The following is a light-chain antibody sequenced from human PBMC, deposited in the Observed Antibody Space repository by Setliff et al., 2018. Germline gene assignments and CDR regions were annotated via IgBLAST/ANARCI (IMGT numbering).Light chain of an antibody. CDR2: RNN. CDR3: AVWDASLSSRV. CDR1: NSNIGSND. V-gene: IGLV1-47*01. J-gene: IGLJ3*02. Sequence: QSVLTQPPSASGTPGQRVTISCSGSNSNIGSNDVHWYLQLPGTAPKLLIYRNNQRPSGVPDRFSGSKSGTSASLAISGLRSEDEADYYCAVWDASLSSRVFGGGTK.